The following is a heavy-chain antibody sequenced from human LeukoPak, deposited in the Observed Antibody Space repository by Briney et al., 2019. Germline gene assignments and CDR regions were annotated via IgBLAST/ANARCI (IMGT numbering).Heavy chain of an antibody. V-gene: IGHV4-61*02. CDR2: IHTSGST. Sequence: PSQTLSLTCTVSGGSISSGSYYWSWIRQPAGKGLEWIGRIHTSGSTNYNPSLKSRVTMSVDTSKNQFSLKLSSVTAADTAAYYCARDRYYYDSSGGRGLDYWGQGTLVTVSS. CDR1: GGSISSGSYY. CDR3: ARDRYYYDSSGGRGLDY. D-gene: IGHD3-22*01. J-gene: IGHJ4*02.